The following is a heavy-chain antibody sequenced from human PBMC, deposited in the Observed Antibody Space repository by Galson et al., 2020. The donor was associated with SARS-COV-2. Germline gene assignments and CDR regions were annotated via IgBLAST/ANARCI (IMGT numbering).Heavy chain of an antibody. J-gene: IGHJ5*02. Sequence: ASVKVSCKVSGYTLTELSMHWVRQAPGKGLEWMGGFDPEDGETIYAQKFQGRVTMTEDTSTDTAYMELSSLRSEDTAVYYCATAPPYCSSISCYVGWFDPWGQGTLVTVSS. D-gene: IGHD2-2*01. CDR2: FDPEDGET. V-gene: IGHV1-24*01. CDR1: GYTLTELS. CDR3: ATAPPYCSSISCYVGWFDP.